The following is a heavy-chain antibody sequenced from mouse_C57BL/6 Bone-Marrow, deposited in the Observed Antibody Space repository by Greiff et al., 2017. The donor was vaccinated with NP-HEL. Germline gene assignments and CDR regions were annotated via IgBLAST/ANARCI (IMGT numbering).Heavy chain of an antibody. CDR2: ISSGSSTI. V-gene: IGHV5-17*01. CDR3: ARNYYGSSYVGPMDY. CDR1: GFTFSDYG. Sequence: DVMLVGSGGGLVKPGGSLKLSCAASGFTFSDYGMHWVRQAPEKGLEWVAYISSGSSTIYYADTVKGRFTISRDNAKNTLFLQMTSLRSEDTAMYYCARNYYGSSYVGPMDYWGQGTSVTVSS. J-gene: IGHJ4*01. D-gene: IGHD1-1*01.